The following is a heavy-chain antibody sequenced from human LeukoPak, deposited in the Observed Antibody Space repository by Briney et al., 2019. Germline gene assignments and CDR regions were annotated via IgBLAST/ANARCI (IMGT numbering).Heavy chain of an antibody. Sequence: GGSLRLSCVASGFTFSRYAMSWVRQAPGKGLEWVSTISGSGGSTYYADSVKGRFTISRDNSKNTLYLQMNSLRSEDTAAYYCAKMGGKSHLSYYYMDVWGKGTTFTVSS. J-gene: IGHJ6*03. V-gene: IGHV3-23*01. CDR2: ISGSGGST. CDR1: GFTFSRYA. D-gene: IGHD3-3*02. CDR3: AKMGGKSHLSYYYMDV.